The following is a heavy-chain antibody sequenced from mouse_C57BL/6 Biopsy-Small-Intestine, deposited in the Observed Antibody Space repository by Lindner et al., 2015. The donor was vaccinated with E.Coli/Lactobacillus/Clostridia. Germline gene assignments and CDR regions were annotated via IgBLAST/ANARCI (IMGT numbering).Heavy chain of an antibody. Sequence: VQLQESGPELVKPGASVKISCKASGYSFTGYYENWVKQSPEKSLEWIGEINPSTGGTTYNQKFKAKATLTVDKSSSTAYMQLMGLTSEDSAVYYCARSHAEGDYWGQGTTLTVSS. CDR3: ARSHAEGDY. CDR1: GYSFTGYY. CDR2: INPSTGGT. V-gene: IGHV1-42*01. J-gene: IGHJ2*01.